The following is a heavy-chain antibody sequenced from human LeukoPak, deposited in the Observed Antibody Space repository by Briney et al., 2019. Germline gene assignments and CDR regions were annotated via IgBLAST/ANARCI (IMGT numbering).Heavy chain of an antibody. J-gene: IGHJ5*02. D-gene: IGHD6-13*01. V-gene: IGHV6-1*01. CDR2: TYYRSKWYN. CDR1: VDSVSSNSAA. CDR3: ARDLGIAAAGTRSAYNWFDP. Sequence: SQTLSLTCAISVDSVSSNSAAWNWIRHSPSRGLEWLGWTYYRSKWYNDYAVSVKSRITINPDTSKNQFSLQLNSVTPEDTAVYYCARDLGIAAAGTRSAYNWFDPWGQGTLVTVSS.